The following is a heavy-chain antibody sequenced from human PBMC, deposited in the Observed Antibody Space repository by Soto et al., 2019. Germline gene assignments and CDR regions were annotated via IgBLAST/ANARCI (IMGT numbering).Heavy chain of an antibody. D-gene: IGHD3-22*01. CDR1: GYTFTSYA. V-gene: IGHV1-3*01. J-gene: IGHJ6*02. Sequence: ASVKVSRKASGYTFTSYAMRWVRQAPGQRLEWMGWINAGNGNTKYSQKFQGRVTITRDTSASTAYMELSSLRSEDTAVYYCARGTYYYDSSGYYWDYYYGMDVWGQGTTVTVSS. CDR2: INAGNGNT. CDR3: ARGTYYYDSSGYYWDYYYGMDV.